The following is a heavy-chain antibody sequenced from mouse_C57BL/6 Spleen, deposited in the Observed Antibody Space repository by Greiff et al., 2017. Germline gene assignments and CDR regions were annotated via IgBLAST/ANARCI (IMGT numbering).Heavy chain of an antibody. D-gene: IGHD2-1*01. J-gene: IGHJ3*01. Sequence: EVQLQQSGPGLVKPSQSLSLTCSVTGYSITSGYYWNWIRQFPGNKLEWMGYISYDGSNNYNPSLKNRISITRDTSKNQFFLKLNSVTTEDTATYYCARGGNGNPFAYWGQGTLVTVSA. CDR1: GYSITSGYY. CDR2: ISYDGSN. CDR3: ARGGNGNPFAY. V-gene: IGHV3-6*01.